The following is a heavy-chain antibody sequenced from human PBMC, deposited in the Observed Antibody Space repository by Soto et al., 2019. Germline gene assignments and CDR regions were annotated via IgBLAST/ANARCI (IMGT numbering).Heavy chain of an antibody. D-gene: IGHD2-8*01. CDR2: INHSGST. V-gene: IGHV4-34*01. CDR1: GGSFSGYY. J-gene: IGHJ5*02. CDR3: ARAGCTNGVCYPNWFDP. Sequence: SGTLTLTCAVYGGSFSGYYWSWIRQPPGKGLEWIGEINHSGSTNYNPSLKSRVTISVDTSKNQFSLKLSSVTAADTAVYYCARAGCTNGVCYPNWFDPWGQGTLVTVSS.